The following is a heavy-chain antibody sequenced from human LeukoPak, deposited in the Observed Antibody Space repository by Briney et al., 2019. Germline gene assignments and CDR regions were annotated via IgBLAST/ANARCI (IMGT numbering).Heavy chain of an antibody. CDR1: GFTFSSYA. D-gene: IGHD2-15*01. CDR3: AKSGAQYCTGGSCYFDY. CDR2: ISYEGSTK. Sequence: GGSLRLSCSASGFTFSSYAMHWVRQAPGKGLEWVAIISYEGSTKYYADSVKGRFTISRDNSKNTLYLQMNSLSAEDTAIYYCAKSGAQYCTGGSCYFDYWGQGTLVTVSS. V-gene: IGHV3-30*18. J-gene: IGHJ4*02.